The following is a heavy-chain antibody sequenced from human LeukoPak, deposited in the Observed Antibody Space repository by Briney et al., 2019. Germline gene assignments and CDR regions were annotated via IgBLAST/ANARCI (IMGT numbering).Heavy chain of an antibody. D-gene: IGHD2-2*01. CDR1: GFPFDVYR. CDR2: IKWNGGST. Sequence: GGSLRLSCAACGFPFDVYRVSGLPHPPGKAVEGGSGIKWNGGSTGYGDSVKGRFTISRDNAKYSLYLQMNSLRAEDTALYYCARDRPRGYCSSTSCYEFDYWGQGTLVTVSS. J-gene: IGHJ4*02. CDR3: ARDRPRGYCSSTSCYEFDY. V-gene: IGHV3-20*04.